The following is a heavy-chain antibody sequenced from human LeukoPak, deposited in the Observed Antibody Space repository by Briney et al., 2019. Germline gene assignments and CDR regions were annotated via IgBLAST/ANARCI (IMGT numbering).Heavy chain of an antibody. CDR3: ARLDYGGNSGLRY. Sequence: PAGSLRLSCAASGFTFSSYEMNWVRQAPGKGLEWVSYISCSGSTIYYADSVKGRFTISRDNAKNSLYLQMNSLRAEDTAVYYCARLDYGGNSGLRYWGQGTLVTVSS. D-gene: IGHD4-23*01. J-gene: IGHJ4*02. V-gene: IGHV3-48*03. CDR1: GFTFSSYE. CDR2: ISCSGSTI.